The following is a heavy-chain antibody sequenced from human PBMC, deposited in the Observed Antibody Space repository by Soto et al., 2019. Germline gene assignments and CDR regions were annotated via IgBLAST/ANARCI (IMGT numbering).Heavy chain of an antibody. CDR2: ISWNGNVI. V-gene: IGHV3-9*01. CDR3: AKAKVMRGRRYNQPFDN. J-gene: IGHJ4*02. D-gene: IGHD5-18*01. CDR1: GFNFDEYG. Sequence: GGSLRLSCAASGFNFDEYGMHWVRQAPGKGLEWVAGISWNGNVINYADSVKGRFTISRDNAKSSLYLQMNSLRTEDTALYYCAKAKVMRGRRYNQPFDNWGQGTLVTVSS.